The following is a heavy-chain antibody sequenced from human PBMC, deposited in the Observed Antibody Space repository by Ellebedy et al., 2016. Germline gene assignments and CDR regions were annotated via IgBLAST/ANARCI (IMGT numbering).Heavy chain of an antibody. Sequence: SETLSLTXSVSGGSISSDYWSWIRQPPGKGLEWIGYIYYSGSTNYNPSLKSRVTMSVDTSKNQFSLKLNSVTAADTAVYYCAREYYGSGSYYPSGASVDVWGHGTTVTVSS. D-gene: IGHD3-10*01. CDR1: GGSISSDY. V-gene: IGHV4-59*01. J-gene: IGHJ6*02. CDR3: AREYYGSGSYYPSGASVDV. CDR2: IYYSGST.